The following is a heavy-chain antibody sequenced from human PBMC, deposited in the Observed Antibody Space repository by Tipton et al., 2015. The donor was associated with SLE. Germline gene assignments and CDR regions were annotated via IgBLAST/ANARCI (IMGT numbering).Heavy chain of an antibody. V-gene: IGHV3-7*01. J-gene: IGHJ3*02. CDR1: EFTFSNYW. CDR2: IEHDGSEK. Sequence: GSLRLSCEVSEFTFSNYWMTWVRQAPGKGLEWVASIEHDGSEKYYADSVKGRFTISTVKATNSVYLQMNTLRVEDTAVYYCVVNHIISPDAFDSWGQGTMVIVSS. D-gene: IGHD2-21*01. CDR3: VVNHIISPDAFDS.